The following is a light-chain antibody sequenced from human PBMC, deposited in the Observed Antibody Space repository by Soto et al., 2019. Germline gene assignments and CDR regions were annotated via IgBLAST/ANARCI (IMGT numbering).Light chain of an antibody. CDR1: KSIRKW. Sequence: IQMTQSPSTLSASVGDRVTITCRSRKSIRKWGAWFQQKSGRAPKLLLYDASTLQSIVPSRFSGTGSGTDTSLTISSLQPEYFSADYCHQYNNGYTSGKGNSLDIK. V-gene: IGKV1-5*01. CDR2: DAS. J-gene: IGKJ2*01. CDR3: HQYNNGYT.